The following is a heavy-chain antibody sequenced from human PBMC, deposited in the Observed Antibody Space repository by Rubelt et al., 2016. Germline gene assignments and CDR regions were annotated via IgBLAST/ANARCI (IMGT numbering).Heavy chain of an antibody. CDR3: AGGGRSGLHAFDI. J-gene: IGHJ3*02. Sequence: QVQLQESGPGLVKPSETLSLTCSVSGGSISTYYWSWIRQPPGKGLEWIGYIYYSGSTNYNPSLKSRVTISVDTSKNQFSLKLSSVTAADTAVYYCAGGGRSGLHAFDIWGQGTMVTVSS. CDR1: GGSISTYY. CDR2: IYYSGST. D-gene: IGHD6-19*01. V-gene: IGHV4-59*01.